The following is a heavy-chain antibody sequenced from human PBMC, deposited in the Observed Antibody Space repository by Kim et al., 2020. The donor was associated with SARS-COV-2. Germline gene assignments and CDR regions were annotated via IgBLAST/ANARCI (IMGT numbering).Heavy chain of an antibody. CDR2: DGSVK. V-gene: IGHV3-7*03. CDR3: AKGGTIS. J-gene: IGHJ5*02. Sequence: DGSVKYSVDSVKGRFSISRDNAKNSVYLEMNGLRAEDTAVYYCAKGGTISWGQGTLVTVSS. D-gene: IGHD3-3*01.